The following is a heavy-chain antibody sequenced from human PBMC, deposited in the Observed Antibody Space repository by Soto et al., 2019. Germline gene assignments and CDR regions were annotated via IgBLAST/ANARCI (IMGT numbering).Heavy chain of an antibody. CDR2: IIPIFGTA. D-gene: IGHD2-2*01. Sequence: QVQLVQSGAEVKKPGSSVKVSCKASGVTFSSYAISWVRQAPGQGLEWMGGIIPIFGTANYAQKFQGRVTITADKSTSPAYMELSSLRSEDTAVYYCASRGVVVPAATKNWFDPWGQGTLVTVSS. CDR3: ASRGVVVPAATKNWFDP. J-gene: IGHJ5*02. V-gene: IGHV1-69*06. CDR1: GVTFSSYA.